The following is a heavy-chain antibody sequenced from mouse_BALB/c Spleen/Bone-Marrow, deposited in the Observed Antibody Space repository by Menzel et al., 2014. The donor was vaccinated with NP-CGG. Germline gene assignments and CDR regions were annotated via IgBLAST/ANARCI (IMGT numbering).Heavy chain of an antibody. J-gene: IGHJ4*01. V-gene: IGHV2-9*02. D-gene: IGHD1-1*01. CDR3: AREGRGSYGSSGYAMDY. Sequence: VMLVESGPGLVAPSQSLSITCTVSEFKLSSYGVHWVRQPPGKGLEWLGVIWAGGSINYNSALMSRLSISKDNSKSXVFLKMKSLQNDDTAMYYCAREGRGSYGSSGYAMDYWGQGTSVTVSS. CDR2: IWAGGSI. CDR1: EFKLSSYG.